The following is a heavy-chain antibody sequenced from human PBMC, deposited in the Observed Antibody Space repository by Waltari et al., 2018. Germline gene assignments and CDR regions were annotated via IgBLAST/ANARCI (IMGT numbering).Heavy chain of an antibody. CDR3: AREGESTYYYDSSGYYDY. Sequence: QVQLQESGPGLVKPSETLSLTCTVSGGSISSYYWSWIRQPAGKGLEWIGRIYTSVSTNYNPSLKSRVTISVDKSKNQFSLKLSSVTAADTAVYYCAREGESTYYYDSSGYYDYWGQGTLVTVSS. V-gene: IGHV4-4*07. J-gene: IGHJ4*02. CDR2: IYTSVST. CDR1: GGSISSYY. D-gene: IGHD3-22*01.